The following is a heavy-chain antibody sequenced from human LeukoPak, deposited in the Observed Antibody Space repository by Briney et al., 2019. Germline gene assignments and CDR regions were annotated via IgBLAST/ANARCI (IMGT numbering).Heavy chain of an antibody. CDR3: ARDFYSDFWSGYWS. V-gene: IGHV3-21*01. Sequence: GGSLRLSCAASGFTFSSYSMKWVRQAPGKGLEWVSSISSSSSYIYYADSVKGRFTISRDNAKNSLYLQTNSLRAEDTAVYYCARDFYSDFWSGYWSWGQGTLVTVSS. D-gene: IGHD3-3*01. CDR1: GFTFSSYS. J-gene: IGHJ4*02. CDR2: ISSSSSYI.